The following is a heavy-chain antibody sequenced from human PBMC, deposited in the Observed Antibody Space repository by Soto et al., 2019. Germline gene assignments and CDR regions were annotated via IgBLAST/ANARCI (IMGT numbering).Heavy chain of an antibody. V-gene: IGHV1-18*01. CDR3: ASGQLVNRDNWLDP. D-gene: IGHD3-22*01. CDR2: INPNSGHT. Sequence: GASVKVSCKASGYTFTSYGIIWVRQAPGQGLEWMGRINPNSGHTNYAQNLKDRATMTTDTSTNTAYMELRTLTSDDTAASFCASGQLVNRDNWLDPWG. J-gene: IGHJ5*02. CDR1: GYTFTSYG.